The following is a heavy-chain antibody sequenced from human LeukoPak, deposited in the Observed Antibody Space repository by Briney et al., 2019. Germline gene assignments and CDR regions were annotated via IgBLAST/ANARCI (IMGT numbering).Heavy chain of an antibody. D-gene: IGHD3-3*01. J-gene: IGHJ4*02. CDR2: NIPIFGTA. Sequence: ASVKVSCKASGGTFSSYAISWVRQAPGQGLEWMGGNIPIFGTANYAQRFQGRVTITADESTSTAYMELSSLRSEDTAVYYCARDRVSGVGVSDYWGQGTLVTVSS. CDR3: ARDRVSGVGVSDY. CDR1: GGTFSSYA. V-gene: IGHV1-69*13.